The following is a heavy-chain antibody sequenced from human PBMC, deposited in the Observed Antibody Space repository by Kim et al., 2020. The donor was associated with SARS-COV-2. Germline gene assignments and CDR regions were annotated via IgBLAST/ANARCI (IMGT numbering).Heavy chain of an antibody. CDR1: GFSLSTSGMC. J-gene: IGHJ3*02. Sequence: SGPTLVNPTQTLTLTCTFSGFSLSTSGMCVSWIRQPPGKALEWLARIDWDDDKYYSTSLKTRLTISKDTSKNQVVLTMTNMDPVDTATYYCALEGIAADDAFDIWGQETMVTVSS. V-gene: IGHV2-70*11. CDR2: IDWDDDK. CDR3: ALEGIAADDAFDI. D-gene: IGHD6-13*01.